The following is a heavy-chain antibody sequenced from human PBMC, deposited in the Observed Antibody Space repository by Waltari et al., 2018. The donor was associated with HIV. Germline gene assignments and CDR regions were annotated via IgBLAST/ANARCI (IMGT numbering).Heavy chain of an antibody. J-gene: IGHJ3*01. CDR2: IKQDGRDK. Sequence: EVQVAESGGGLVQPGGSLRLSCVASEFSIGDSYMRWVRQAPGKGLEWVANIKQDGRDKFYAAPVKGRFTISRDYARNTVFLQMDNLGAEDTALYFCARESRYRGHDDACDVWGQGTMVTVSS. D-gene: IGHD2-21*01. CDR1: EFSIGDSY. CDR3: ARESRYRGHDDACDV. V-gene: IGHV3-7*01.